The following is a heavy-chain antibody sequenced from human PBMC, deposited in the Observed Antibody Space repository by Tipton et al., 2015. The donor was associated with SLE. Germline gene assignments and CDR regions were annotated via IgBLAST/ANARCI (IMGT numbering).Heavy chain of an antibody. D-gene: IGHD5-12*01. J-gene: IGHJ4*02. CDR3: ARRLTRYSGYDYFDY. Sequence: TLSLTCTVSGGSISSYYWSWIRQPPGKGLEWIGYIYYSVSTNYNPSLKSRVTISVDTSKNQFSLKLSSVTAADTAVYYCARRLTRYSGYDYFDYWGQGTLVTVSA. CDR2: IYYSVST. V-gene: IGHV4-59*08. CDR1: GGSISSYY.